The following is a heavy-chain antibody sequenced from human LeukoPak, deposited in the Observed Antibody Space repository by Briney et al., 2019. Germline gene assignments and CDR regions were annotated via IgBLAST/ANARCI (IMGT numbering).Heavy chain of an antibody. CDR1: GWPFSGYY. J-gene: IGHJ4*02. CDR2: INHSGST. CDR3: ARSYGDYFGELDY. V-gene: IGHV4-34*01. D-gene: IGHD4-17*01. Sequence: SETLSLTCAVYGWPFSGYYWSWIRQPPGKGLELIGEINHSGSTNYNPFLKSRVTISVDTSKNQLSLKLSSVTAADTAMYYCARSYGDYFGELDYWGQGTLVTVSS.